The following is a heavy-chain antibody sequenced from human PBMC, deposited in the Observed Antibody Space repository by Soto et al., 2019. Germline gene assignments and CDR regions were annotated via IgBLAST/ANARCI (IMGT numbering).Heavy chain of an antibody. J-gene: IGHJ4*02. CDR1: GGSISSYY. Sequence: SETLSLTCTVSGGSISSYYWSWIRQTPGKGLEWIGYIYYSGSTNYNPSLKSRVTISVDTSKNQFSLKLNSMTAADTAVYYCARHNYGSGSTYFDYWGRGTLVTVSS. D-gene: IGHD3-10*01. CDR2: IYYSGST. CDR3: ARHNYGSGSTYFDY. V-gene: IGHV4-59*08.